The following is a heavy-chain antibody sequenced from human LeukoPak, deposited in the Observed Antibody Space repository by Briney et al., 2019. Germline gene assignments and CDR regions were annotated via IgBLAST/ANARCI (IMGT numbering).Heavy chain of an antibody. J-gene: IGHJ4*02. CDR3: AREYCSSTSCYYGGDY. Sequence: ASVKVSCKASGYTFTSYYMHWVRQAPGQGLEWMGIINPSGGSTSYAQKFQGRVTMTRDTSISTAYMELSRLRSDDTAVYYCAREYCSSTSCYYGGDYWGQGTLVTVSS. CDR1: GYTFTSYY. CDR2: INPSGGST. D-gene: IGHD2-2*01. V-gene: IGHV1-46*01.